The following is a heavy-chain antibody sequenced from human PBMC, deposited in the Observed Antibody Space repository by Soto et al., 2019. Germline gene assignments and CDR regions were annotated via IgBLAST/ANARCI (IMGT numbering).Heavy chain of an antibody. CDR3: TRLPGYCSGSSCYGTYTFDV. J-gene: IGHJ3*01. Sequence: QLQLQDSGPGLVKPSETLSLTCTVSGDSISSTNDYWGWIRQPPGKGQEWIGNIDYSGNTYYNPSLMSRVTISVDTSKNQFSLKLSSVTAADTAVYYCTRLPGYCSGSSCYGTYTFDVWGQVTMVTGSS. CDR1: GDSISSTNDY. CDR2: IDYSGNT. V-gene: IGHV4-39*01. D-gene: IGHD2-2*01.